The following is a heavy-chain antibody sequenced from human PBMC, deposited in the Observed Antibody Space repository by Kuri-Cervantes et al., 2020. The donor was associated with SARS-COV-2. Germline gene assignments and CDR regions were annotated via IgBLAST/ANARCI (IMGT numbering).Heavy chain of an antibody. J-gene: IGHJ6*02. V-gene: IGHV3-74*01. CDR2: INSDGSST. D-gene: IGHD3-3*01. CDR1: GFTFSSYG. CDR3: ARDRYDFWSGLGYYYYGMDV. Sequence: GGSLRLSCEASGFTFSSYGMDWVRQAPGKGLVWVSRINSDGSSTSYADSVKGRFTISRDNAKNTLYLQMNSLRAEDTAVYYCARDRYDFWSGLGYYYYGMDVWGQGTTVTVSS.